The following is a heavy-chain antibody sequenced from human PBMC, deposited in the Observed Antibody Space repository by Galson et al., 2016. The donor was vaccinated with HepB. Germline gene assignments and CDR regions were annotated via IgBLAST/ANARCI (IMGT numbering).Heavy chain of an antibody. CDR3: ARLSGYYDFWSGYYGDLTYFDY. CDR2: IYFSGST. CDR1: GGSMSRYY. V-gene: IGHV4-59*01. D-gene: IGHD3-3*01. Sequence: SETLSLTCTVSGGSMSRYYWSWIRQPPGKGLEWIAYIYFSGSTNYNPSLKSRVTISLDTSKNQFSLELSSVTSADTAVYYCARLSGYYDFWSGYYGDLTYFDYWGQGTLVTVSS. J-gene: IGHJ4*02.